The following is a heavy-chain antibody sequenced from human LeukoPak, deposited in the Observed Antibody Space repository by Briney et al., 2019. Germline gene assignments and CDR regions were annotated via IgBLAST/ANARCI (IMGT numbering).Heavy chain of an antibody. Sequence: SETLSLTCTVSGGSISSYYWSWIRQSPGKGLEWIGYIYYSGSTNYNPSLKSRVTISVDTSKNQFSLKLSSVTAADTAVYYCARDLGGDYDYWGQGTLVTVSS. J-gene: IGHJ4*02. CDR1: GGSISSYY. CDR3: ARDLGGDYDY. D-gene: IGHD4-17*01. V-gene: IGHV4-59*01. CDR2: IYYSGST.